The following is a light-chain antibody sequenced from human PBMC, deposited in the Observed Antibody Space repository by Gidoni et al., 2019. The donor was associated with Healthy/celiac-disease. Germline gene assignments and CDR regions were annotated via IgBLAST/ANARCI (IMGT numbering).Light chain of an antibody. V-gene: IGKV3-20*01. Sequence: EIVFTQSPGTLSLSPGERATLSCRASQSVSSSYLAWYQQKPGQAPRLLIYDASNRATDIPDRFSGSGSGTDFTLTISRLEPEDFAVYYCQQYGSSPYTFGQGTKLEIK. CDR3: QQYGSSPYT. CDR1: QSVSSSY. J-gene: IGKJ2*01. CDR2: DAS.